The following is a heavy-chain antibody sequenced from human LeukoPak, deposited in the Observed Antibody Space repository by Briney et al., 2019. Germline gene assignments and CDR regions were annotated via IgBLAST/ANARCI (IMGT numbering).Heavy chain of an antibody. Sequence: SETLSLTCTVSGGSISSGGYYWSRIRQHPGKGLEWIGYIYYSGSTYYNPSLKSRLTISIDTSKNQFSLKLTSVTAADTAVYYCASSPGAGSTYYFDYWGQGALVTVSS. D-gene: IGHD3-10*01. CDR2: IYYSGST. V-gene: IGHV4-31*03. CDR3: ASSPGAGSTYYFDY. J-gene: IGHJ4*02. CDR1: GGSISSGGYY.